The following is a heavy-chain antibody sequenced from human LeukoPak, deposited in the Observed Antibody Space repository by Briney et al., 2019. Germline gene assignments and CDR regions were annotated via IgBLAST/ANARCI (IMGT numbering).Heavy chain of an antibody. D-gene: IGHD3-22*01. V-gene: IGHV1-18*01. J-gene: IGHJ5*02. CDR3: AREASEGHYYDSSGYST. CDR2: ISAYNGNT. Sequence: ASVKVSCKASGYTFTSYGISWVRQAPGQGLEWMGWISAYNGNTNYAQKLQGRVTMTTDTSTSTAYMELRSLRSDDTAVYYCAREASEGHYYDSSGYSTWGQGTWSPSPQ. CDR1: GYTFTSYG.